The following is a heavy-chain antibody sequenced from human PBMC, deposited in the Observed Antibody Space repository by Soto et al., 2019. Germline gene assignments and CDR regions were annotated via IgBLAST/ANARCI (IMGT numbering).Heavy chain of an antibody. J-gene: IGHJ6*02. CDR3: ARRGLAARSFDDYYGMDV. Sequence: ASVKVSCKASGYTFTSYGISWVRQAPGQGLEWMGWISAYNGNTNYAQKLQGRVTMTTDTSTSTAYMELRSLRSDDTAVYYFARRGLAARSFDDYYGMDVWGQGTTVTVSS. CDR2: ISAYNGNT. CDR1: GYTFTSYG. D-gene: IGHD6-6*01. V-gene: IGHV1-18*01.